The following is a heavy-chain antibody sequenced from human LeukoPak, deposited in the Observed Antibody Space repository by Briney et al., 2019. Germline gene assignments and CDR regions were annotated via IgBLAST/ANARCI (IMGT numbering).Heavy chain of an antibody. CDR1: GGSISSYY. J-gene: IGHJ4*02. D-gene: IGHD4-17*01. V-gene: IGHV4-59*01. Sequence: PSETLSLTCTVSGGSISSYYWSWIRQPPGKGLEWIGYIYYSGSTNYNPSLKSRVTISVDTSKNQFSLKLSSVTAADTAVYYCATDLGFYGDYYFDYWGQGTLVTVSS. CDR3: ATDLGFYGDYYFDY. CDR2: IYYSGST.